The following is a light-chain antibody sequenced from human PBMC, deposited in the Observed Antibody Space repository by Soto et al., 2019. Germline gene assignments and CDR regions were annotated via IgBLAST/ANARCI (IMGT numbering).Light chain of an antibody. V-gene: IGKV1-39*01. CDR2: AAS. CDR3: QQRYSTTIT. Sequence: EIQMTQSPSSLSASVGDRVNITCRASQSISSYLNWYQQKPGKDPRLLIYAASSLQSGVPSRFSGIVSGTDFNLTIRSLQTEDCATYEGQQRYSTTITFCQWTRVEIK. J-gene: IGKJ5*01. CDR1: QSISSY.